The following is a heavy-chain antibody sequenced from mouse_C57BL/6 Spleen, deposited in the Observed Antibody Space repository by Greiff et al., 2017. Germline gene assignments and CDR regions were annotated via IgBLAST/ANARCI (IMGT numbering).Heavy chain of an antibody. J-gene: IGHJ1*03. CDR1: GYTFTSYW. D-gene: IGHD2-1*01. Sequence: VQLLQSGAELVKPGASVKVSCKASGYTFTSYWMHWVKQRPGQGLEWIGRIHPSDSATNYNQKFKGKATLTVDKSYSTAYMQLSSLTSEDSAVYYCAIGGNPWYFDVWGTGTTVTVSS. V-gene: IGHV1-74*01. CDR3: AIGGNPWYFDV. CDR2: IHPSDSAT.